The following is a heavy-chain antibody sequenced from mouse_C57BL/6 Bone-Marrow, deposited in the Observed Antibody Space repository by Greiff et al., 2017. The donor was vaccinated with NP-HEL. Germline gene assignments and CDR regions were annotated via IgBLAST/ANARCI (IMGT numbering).Heavy chain of an antibody. J-gene: IGHJ3*01. D-gene: IGHD3-2*02. V-gene: IGHV2-6*01. CDR2: IWGVGST. Sequence: VKVVESGPGLVAPSQSLSITCTVSGFSLTSYGVDWVRQSPGKGLEWLGVIWGVGSTNYNSALKSRLSISKDNSKSQVFLKMNSLQTDDTAMYYCASEDSSGYFAYWGQGTLVTVSA. CDR1: GFSLTSYG. CDR3: ASEDSSGYFAY.